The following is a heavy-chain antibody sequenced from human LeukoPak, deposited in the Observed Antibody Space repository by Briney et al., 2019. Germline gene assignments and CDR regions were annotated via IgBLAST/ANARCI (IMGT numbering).Heavy chain of an antibody. CDR2: INPKNGAT. D-gene: IGHD4-17*01. CDR3: ARPTHRLTVTTAIDY. J-gene: IGHJ4*02. V-gene: IGHV1-2*02. Sequence: GASVTVSCKPSGYTFTVFYIHWVRQAPGQGLQWMGWINPKNGATKYSQNFRGRVTMTRDTSIDTAYVELSSLTSDDTAIYYCARPTHRLTVTTAIDYWGLGTLVTVSS. CDR1: GYTFTVFY.